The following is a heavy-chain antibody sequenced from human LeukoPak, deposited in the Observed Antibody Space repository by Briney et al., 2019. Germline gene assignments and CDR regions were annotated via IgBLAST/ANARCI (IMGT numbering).Heavy chain of an antibody. CDR3: ARTYYDILTGYNPYFDY. CDR1: GFTFNTYA. CDR2: ISGSTGTT. Sequence: GGSLRLSCAASGFTFNTYAMSWVRQAPGKGLEWVSAISGSTGTTHYADSVKGRFTISRDNAKNFLYLQMNSLRAEDTAVYYCARTYYDILTGYNPYFDYWGQGILVTVSP. J-gene: IGHJ4*02. V-gene: IGHV3-23*01. D-gene: IGHD3-9*01.